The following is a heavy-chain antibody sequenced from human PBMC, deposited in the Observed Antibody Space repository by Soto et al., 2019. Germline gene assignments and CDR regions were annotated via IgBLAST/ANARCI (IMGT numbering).Heavy chain of an antibody. D-gene: IGHD1-26*01. CDR3: AKSHSKLAGSYYYGGQDY. Sequence: PGGSLRLSCAASGFTFSSYAMSWVRQAPGKGLEWVSAISGSGGSTYYADSVKGRFTISRDNSKNTLYLQMNSLRAEDTAVYYCAKSHSKLAGSYYYGGQDYWGQGTLVTVSS. J-gene: IGHJ4*02. CDR1: GFTFSSYA. V-gene: IGHV3-23*01. CDR2: ISGSGGST.